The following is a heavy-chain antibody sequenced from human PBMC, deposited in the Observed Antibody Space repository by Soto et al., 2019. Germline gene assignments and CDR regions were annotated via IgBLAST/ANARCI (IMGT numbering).Heavy chain of an antibody. CDR3: ARERIGGPYYYYYMDV. Sequence: SETLSLTCTVSGGSISSYYWSWIRQPPGKGLEWIGYIYYSGSTNYNPSLKSRVTISVDTSKNQFSLKLSSVTAADTAVYYCARERIGGPYYYYYMDVWGKGTKVTVSS. V-gene: IGHV4-59*01. J-gene: IGHJ6*03. CDR1: GGSISSYY. D-gene: IGHD2-15*01. CDR2: IYYSGST.